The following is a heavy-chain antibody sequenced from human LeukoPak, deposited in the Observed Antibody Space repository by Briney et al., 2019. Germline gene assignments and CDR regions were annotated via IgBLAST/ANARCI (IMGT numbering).Heavy chain of an antibody. CDR3: ARQTGSGLFILP. D-gene: IGHD3/OR15-3a*01. CDR2: IYYSGNT. J-gene: IGHJ4*02. CDR1: GGSISSSSYY. Sequence: SETLSLTCTVSGGSISSSSYYWGWLRQPPGKGLEWIGSIYYSGNTYYNASLKSQVSISIDTSKNQFSLKLTSVTAADTAVYYCARQTGSGLFILPGGQGTLVTVSS. V-gene: IGHV4-39*01.